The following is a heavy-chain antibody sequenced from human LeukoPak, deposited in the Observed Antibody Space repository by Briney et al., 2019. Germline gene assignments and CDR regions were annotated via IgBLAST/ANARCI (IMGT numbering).Heavy chain of an antibody. CDR2: IKQDGSEK. D-gene: IGHD3-9*01. CDR1: GFTFSSYW. CDR3: ARRRYYDILTGYYFPQEYMDV. Sequence: GGSLRLSCAASGFTFSSYWMSWVRQAPGKGLEWVANIKQDGSEKYYVDSVKGRFTISRDNAKNSLYLQMNSLRAEDTAVYYCARRRYYDILTGYYFPQEYMDVWGKGTTVTVSS. V-gene: IGHV3-7*01. J-gene: IGHJ6*03.